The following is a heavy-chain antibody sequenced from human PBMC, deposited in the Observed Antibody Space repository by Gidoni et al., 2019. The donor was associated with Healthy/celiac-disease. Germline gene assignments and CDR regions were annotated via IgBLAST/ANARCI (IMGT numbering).Heavy chain of an antibody. Sequence: QVQLFQSGAEVTKPGSSVKVSCKASGVTFSIYAISWVRQAHGQGLAWMGGIIPIFGTANYAQKFQGRVTITADESTSTAYMELSSLRSEDTAVYYCASARNDYGGNYLRGWFDPWGQGTLVTVSS. V-gene: IGHV1-69*01. CDR2: IIPIFGTA. CDR1: GVTFSIYA. J-gene: IGHJ5*02. D-gene: IGHD4-17*01. CDR3: ASARNDYGGNYLRGWFDP.